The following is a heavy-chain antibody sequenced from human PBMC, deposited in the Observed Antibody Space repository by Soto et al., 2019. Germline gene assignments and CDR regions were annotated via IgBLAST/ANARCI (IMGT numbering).Heavy chain of an antibody. V-gene: IGHV1-46*01. CDR2: INPYCGDT. J-gene: IGHJ4*02. CDR3: ARAPYTPGLLFYLDY. Sequence: ASVKVSCKASGYTFTYYHVHWVRQAPGQGLEWMGIINPYCGDTTYAQKFQGRVTMTRDTSTSTVYMELSSLRSEDTALYYCARAPYTPGLLFYLDYWGQGALVTVSS. D-gene: IGHD2-15*01. CDR1: GYTFTYYH.